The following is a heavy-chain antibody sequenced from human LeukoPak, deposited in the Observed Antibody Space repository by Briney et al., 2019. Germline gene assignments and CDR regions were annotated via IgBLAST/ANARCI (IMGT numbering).Heavy chain of an antibody. J-gene: IGHJ5*02. Sequence: GGSLRLSCAASGFTFSSYWMSWVRQAPGKGLEWVANIKQDGSEKYYVDSVKGRFTISRDNAKNSLYLQMNSLRAEDTAVYYCAREWYYDGSGYFPGDWFDPWGQGTLVTVSS. V-gene: IGHV3-7*01. CDR2: IKQDGSEK. CDR1: GFTFSSYW. CDR3: AREWYYDGSGYFPGDWFDP. D-gene: IGHD3-22*01.